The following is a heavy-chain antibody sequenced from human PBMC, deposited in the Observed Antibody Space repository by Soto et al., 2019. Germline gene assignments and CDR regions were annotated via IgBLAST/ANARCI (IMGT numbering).Heavy chain of an antibody. CDR2: ISAYNGNT. CDR3: ARALTPTHY. D-gene: IGHD3-9*01. Sequence: QVQLVQSGAEVKKPGASVKVSCKASGYTFTSYGISWVRQAPGQGLEWMGWISAYNGNTNYAQKLQGRVTMTTDTSAGTAYMELWSQRFDETAVYYGARALTPTHYWGQGALVTVSS. J-gene: IGHJ4*02. V-gene: IGHV1-18*01. CDR1: GYTFTSYG.